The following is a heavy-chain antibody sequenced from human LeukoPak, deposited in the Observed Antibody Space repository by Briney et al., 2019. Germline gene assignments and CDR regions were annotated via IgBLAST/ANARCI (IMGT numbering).Heavy chain of an antibody. Sequence: KASETLSLTCIVSGYSISSGYYWGWIRQSPGKGLEWIGSIYHSGRTYYNPSLKSRVTISVDTSKNQFSLNLSSVTAADTAVYYCARQNGSGSYSLDYWGQGTLVTVSS. V-gene: IGHV4-38-2*02. D-gene: IGHD3-10*01. J-gene: IGHJ4*02. CDR1: GYSISSGYY. CDR3: ARQNGSGSYSLDY. CDR2: IYHSGRT.